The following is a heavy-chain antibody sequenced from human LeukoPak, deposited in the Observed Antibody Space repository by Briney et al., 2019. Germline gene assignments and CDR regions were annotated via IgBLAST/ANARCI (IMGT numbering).Heavy chain of an antibody. V-gene: IGHV3-53*01. Sequence: GGSLRLSCAASGFTVSTNYMSWVRQAPGKGLEWVSVIYPDGYTYYADSVKGRFTISRDNSKNTLYFQMNSLRAEDTAVYYCAKDPFITMVRGVIIGSWGQGTLVTVSS. J-gene: IGHJ5*02. CDR3: AKDPFITMVRGVIIGS. CDR1: GFTVSTNY. CDR2: IYPDGYT. D-gene: IGHD3-10*01.